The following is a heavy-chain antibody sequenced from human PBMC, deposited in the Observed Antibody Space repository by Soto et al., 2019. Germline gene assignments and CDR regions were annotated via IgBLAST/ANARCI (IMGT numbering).Heavy chain of an antibody. V-gene: IGHV3-23*01. CDR3: AKDPPWTVGPLAMDV. CDR1: DGSISSYD. J-gene: IGHJ6*02. D-gene: IGHD2-2*01. CDR2: FSGSGGNI. Sequence: VQLQESGPGLVKPSETLSLTCVVSDGSISSYDWWTWVRQPPGKGLEWVSTFSGSGGNIYYGESVKGRFTISRDDPKNTLYLDMNSLRVEDTAVYYCAKDPPWTVGPLAMDVWGQGTTVTVSS.